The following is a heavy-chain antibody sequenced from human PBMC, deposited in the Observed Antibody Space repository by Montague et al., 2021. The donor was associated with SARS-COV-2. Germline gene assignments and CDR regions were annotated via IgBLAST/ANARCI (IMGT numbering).Heavy chain of an antibody. J-gene: IGHJ4*02. CDR3: ARIPVGGKYYFDF. CDR1: GDSVSSNIAT. CDR2: TYYRSKWYN. D-gene: IGHD2-2*01. V-gene: IGHV6-1*01. Sequence: CAISGDSVSSNIATWNWIRQSPSRGLEWLGRTYYRSKWYNDYAESVKSRITIDPDTSKHRFSLHLNSVTPEDTAVYYCARIPVGGKYYFDFWGQGTLVTVSS.